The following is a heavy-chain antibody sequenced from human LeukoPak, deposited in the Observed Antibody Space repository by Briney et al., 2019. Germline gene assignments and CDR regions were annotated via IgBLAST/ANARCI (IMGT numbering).Heavy chain of an antibody. Sequence: GGSLRLSCAGSGFSFSTYVLNWVRQAPGKGLEWVSSLSHSGGSAYYTDSVKGRFTISRDNSKNTLYLHMNSLRVGDTAVYFCAKLGFLTGSFDSWGQGTLVSVSS. CDR3: AKLGFLTGSFDS. V-gene: IGHV3-23*01. J-gene: IGHJ4*02. D-gene: IGHD3-9*01. CDR1: GFSFSTYV. CDR2: LSHSGGSA.